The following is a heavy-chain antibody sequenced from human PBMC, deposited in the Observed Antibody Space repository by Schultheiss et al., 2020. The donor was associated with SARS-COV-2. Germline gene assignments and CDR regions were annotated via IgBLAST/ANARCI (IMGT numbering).Heavy chain of an antibody. CDR2: ISGSGGST. V-gene: IGHV3-23*01. D-gene: IGHD2-21*02. Sequence: GGSLRLSCAASGFSFSSYGMSWVRQAPGKGLEWVSAISGSGGSTYYADSVKGRFTISRDNSKNTLYLQMSSLRAEDTAVYYCVKGGGYCGGDCYSNFDYWGQGTLVTVSS. J-gene: IGHJ4*02. CDR3: VKGGGYCGGDCYSNFDY. CDR1: GFSFSSYG.